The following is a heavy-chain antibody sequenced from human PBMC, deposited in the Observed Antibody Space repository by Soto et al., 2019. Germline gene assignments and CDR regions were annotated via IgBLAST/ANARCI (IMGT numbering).Heavy chain of an antibody. CDR3: ATSLVWGSYRYPIDY. D-gene: IGHD3-16*02. Sequence: PGGSLRLSCAASGFTFSSYAMHWVRQAPGKGLEWVAVISYDGSNKYYADSVKGRFTISRDNSKNTLYLQMNSLRAEDTAVYYCATSLVWGSYRYPIDYWGQGTLVTVSS. J-gene: IGHJ4*02. CDR1: GFTFSSYA. CDR2: ISYDGSNK. V-gene: IGHV3-30-3*01.